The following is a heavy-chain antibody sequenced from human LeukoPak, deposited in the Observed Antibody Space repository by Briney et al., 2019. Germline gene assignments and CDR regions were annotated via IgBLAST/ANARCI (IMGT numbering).Heavy chain of an antibody. CDR1: GFTFSSYW. J-gene: IGHJ5*02. CDR3: ARTRTLPIAGGFDA. CDR2: ISTDGSST. V-gene: IGHV3-74*01. Sequence: GGSRRLSCAAYGFTFSSYWMHWVRQGPGKGMVWVSRISTDGSSTDYADSVKGRFTISRENAKNTLYLQMNSLRAEDTAVYYCARTRTLPIAGGFDAWGQGSLVTVSS. D-gene: IGHD3-16*01.